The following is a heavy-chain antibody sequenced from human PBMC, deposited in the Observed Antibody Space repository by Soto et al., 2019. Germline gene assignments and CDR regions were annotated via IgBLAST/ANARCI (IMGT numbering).Heavy chain of an antibody. V-gene: IGHV3-23*01. CDR2: ISGSGGST. Sequence: PGGSLRLSCASSVFTFSSYAMSWVRQAPGKGLEWVPAISGSGGSTYYADCVKGRFTISRDNSKNTLYLQMNSLRAEDTAVYYCAKDIGSGYTFDYWGQGTLVTVSS. CDR3: AKDIGSGYTFDY. J-gene: IGHJ4*02. CDR1: VFTFSSYA. D-gene: IGHD3-3*01.